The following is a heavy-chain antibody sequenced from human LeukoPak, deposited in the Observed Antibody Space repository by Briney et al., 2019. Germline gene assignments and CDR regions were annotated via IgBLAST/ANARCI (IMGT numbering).Heavy chain of an antibody. CDR3: ARGPGSDYYYYYMDV. CDR1: GFTFSSYA. Sequence: GGSLRLSCAASGFTFSSYAMSWVRQAPGKGLEWVANIKQDGSEKYYVDSVKGRFTISRDNAKNSLYLQMNSLRAEDTAVYYCARGPGSDYYYYYMDVWGKGTTVTVSS. CDR2: IKQDGSEK. D-gene: IGHD1-26*01. V-gene: IGHV3-7*01. J-gene: IGHJ6*03.